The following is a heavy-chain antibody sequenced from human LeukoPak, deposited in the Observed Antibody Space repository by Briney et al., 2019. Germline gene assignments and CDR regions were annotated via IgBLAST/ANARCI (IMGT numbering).Heavy chain of an antibody. CDR3: ARDYYSGSGSYLFNY. Sequence: GGSLRLSCAASGFTFSSYAMHWVRQAPGKGLEWVAVISYDGSNKYYADSVKGRFTISRDNSKNTMYLQMNSLRAEDTAVYYCARDYYSGSGSYLFNYWGQGPLVTVSS. V-gene: IGHV3-30-3*01. J-gene: IGHJ4*02. CDR1: GFTFSSYA. CDR2: ISYDGSNK. D-gene: IGHD3-10*01.